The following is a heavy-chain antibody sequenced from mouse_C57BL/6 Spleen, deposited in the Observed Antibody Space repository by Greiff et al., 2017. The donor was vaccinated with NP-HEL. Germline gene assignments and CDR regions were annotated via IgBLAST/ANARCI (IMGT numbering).Heavy chain of an antibody. CDR1: GFSFNTYA. D-gene: IGHD2-2*01. J-gene: IGHJ4*01. CDR3: VRQKHYYGYDGSAMDY. V-gene: IGHV10-1*01. CDR2: IRSKSNNYAT. Sequence: EVKLMESGGGLVQPKGSLKLSCAASGFSFNTYAMNWVRQAPGKGLEWVARIRSKSNNYATYYADSVKDRFTISRDDSESMLYLQMNNLKTEDTAMYYCVRQKHYYGYDGSAMDYWGQGTSVTVSS.